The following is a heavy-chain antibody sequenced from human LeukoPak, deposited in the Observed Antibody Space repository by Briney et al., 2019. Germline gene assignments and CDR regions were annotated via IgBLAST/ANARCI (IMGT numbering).Heavy chain of an antibody. J-gene: IGHJ4*02. D-gene: IGHD5-24*01. CDR1: GFTFSSYA. CDR3: ARDRMAAD. CDR2: ISYDGSNK. V-gene: IGHV3-30*04. Sequence: GRSLRLSCAASGFTFSSYAMHWVRQAPGKGLEWVAVISYDGSNKYYADSVKGRFTISRDNSNNTLYLQMNSLRAEDTAVYYCARDRMAADWGQGTLVTVSS.